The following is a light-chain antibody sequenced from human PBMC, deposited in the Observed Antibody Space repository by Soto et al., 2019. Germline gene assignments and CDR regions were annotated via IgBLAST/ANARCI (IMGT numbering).Light chain of an antibody. Sequence: DVVMTQSPLSLPVTLGQPASISCRSSQSLVYSDGKTYLNWFQQRPGQSPRRLIYKVSNRDTGVPDRFSGSGSGTDFTLKISRVEAEDVGVYYCMQCTHWPPTFGQGTKVEIK. CDR2: KVS. CDR1: QSLVYSDGKTY. CDR3: MQCTHWPPT. J-gene: IGKJ1*01. V-gene: IGKV2-30*01.